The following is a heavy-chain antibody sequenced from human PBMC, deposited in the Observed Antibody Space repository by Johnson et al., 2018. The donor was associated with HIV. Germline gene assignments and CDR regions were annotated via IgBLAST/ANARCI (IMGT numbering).Heavy chain of an antibody. V-gene: IGHV3-9*01. D-gene: IGHD3/OR15-3a*01. CDR1: GFTFDDYA. Sequence: VQLVESGGGLVQPGGSLRLSCAASGFTFDDYAMHWVRQAPGKGLEWVSGISWNSGSIGYADSVKGRFTISRDNAKNSLYLQMNSLRAEDTAVYYCAKWTPSLRPAFDIWGQGTMVTVSS. CDR3: AKWTPSLRPAFDI. J-gene: IGHJ3*02. CDR2: ISWNSGSI.